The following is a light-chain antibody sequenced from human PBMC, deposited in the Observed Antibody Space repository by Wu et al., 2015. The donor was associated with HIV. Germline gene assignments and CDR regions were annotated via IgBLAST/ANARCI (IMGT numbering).Light chain of an antibody. J-gene: IGKJ5*01. Sequence: EIVLTQSPATLSLSPGERATLSCRASQSVGSYLGWYQQKPGQAPRLLIYDAFYRATGIPARFSGRGSGTDFTLTISSLEPEDFAVYYCQQRSDWPPEITFGQGTRLEIK. CDR2: DAF. CDR1: QSVGSY. V-gene: IGKV3-11*01. CDR3: QQRSDWPPEIT.